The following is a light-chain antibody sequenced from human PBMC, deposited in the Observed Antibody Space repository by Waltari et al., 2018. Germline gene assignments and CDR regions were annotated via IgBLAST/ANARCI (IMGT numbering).Light chain of an antibody. CDR1: ALPKKY. J-gene: IGLJ2*01. CDR3: YSTDSSGNHRGV. V-gene: IGLV3-10*01. Sequence: SYELTQPPSVSVSPGQTARITCSGDALPKKYAYWYQQKSGQAPVLVIYEDSKRPSGIPWRFSGSSSGTMANLTISGAQVEDEADYYCYSTDSSGNHRGVFGGGTKLTVL. CDR2: EDS.